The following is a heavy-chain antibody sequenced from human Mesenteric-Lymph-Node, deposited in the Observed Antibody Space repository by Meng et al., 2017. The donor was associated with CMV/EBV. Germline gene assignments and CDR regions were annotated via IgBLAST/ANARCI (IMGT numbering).Heavy chain of an antibody. J-gene: IGHJ6*02. D-gene: IGHD3-3*01. V-gene: IGHV3-7*01. CDR3: ARGESTYYDFWSGYRGYYYYGMDV. Sequence: GGSLRLSCVASGFTFRDYWMTWLRQTPRRGLEWVANINQDGSEAYYVNSVKGRFTISRDNAKNSLYLQMNSLRAEDTAVYYCARGESTYYDFWSGYRGYYYYGMDVWGQGTTVTVSS. CDR2: INQDGSEA. CDR1: GFTFRDYW.